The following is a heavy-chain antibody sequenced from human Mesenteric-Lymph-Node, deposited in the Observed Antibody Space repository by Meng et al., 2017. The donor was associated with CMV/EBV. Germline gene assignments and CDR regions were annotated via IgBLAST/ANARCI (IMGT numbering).Heavy chain of an antibody. CDR3: AREGGADGYDSSGYYLDY. Sequence: GESLKISCAASGFTFSSYEMNWVRQAPGKGLEWVSYISSSGSTIYYADSVKGRFTISRDNAKNSLYLQMNSLRAEDTAVYYCAREGGADGYDSSGYYLDYWGQGTLVTVSS. CDR1: GFTFSSYE. D-gene: IGHD3-22*01. V-gene: IGHV3-48*03. J-gene: IGHJ4*02. CDR2: ISSSGSTI.